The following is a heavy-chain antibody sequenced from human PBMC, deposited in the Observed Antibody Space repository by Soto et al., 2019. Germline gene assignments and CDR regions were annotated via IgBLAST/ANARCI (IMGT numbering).Heavy chain of an antibody. CDR2: INHSGST. V-gene: IGHV4-34*01. Sequence: SETLSLICAVYGGSFSGYYWSWIRQPPGKGLEWIGEINHSGSTNYNPSLKSRVTISVDTSKNQFSLKLSSVTAADTAVYYCARGHGYGNDYSEMCYFDYWGQGTLVTVS. J-gene: IGHJ4*02. CDR1: GGSFSGYY. D-gene: IGHD5-12*01. CDR3: ARGHGYGNDYSEMCYFDY.